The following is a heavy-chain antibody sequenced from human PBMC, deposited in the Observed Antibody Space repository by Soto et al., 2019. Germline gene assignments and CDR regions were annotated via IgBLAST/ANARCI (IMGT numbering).Heavy chain of an antibody. D-gene: IGHD5-18*01. CDR2: LSYDGNNK. J-gene: IGHJ4*02. CDR1: GFTFSNYA. CDR3: ARGPIGDAAMVTNYFDY. Sequence: GGSLRLSCTASGFTFSNYAIHWVRQAPGKGLEWVAVLSYDGNNKHYADSVRGRFTISRDNSKNTLFLQMNSLRAEDTAVYYCARGPIGDAAMVTNYFDYWGQGTLVTVSS. V-gene: IGHV3-30-3*01.